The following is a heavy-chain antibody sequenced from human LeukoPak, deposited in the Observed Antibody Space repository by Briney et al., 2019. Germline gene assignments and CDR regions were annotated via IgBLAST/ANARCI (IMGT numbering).Heavy chain of an antibody. Sequence: ASVKVSCKASGGTFSSYAISWVQQAPGQGLEWMGRIIPILGIANYAQKFQGRVTITADKSTSTAYMELSSLRSEDTAVYYCARAPASHYYDSSGYIDYWGQGTLVTVSS. V-gene: IGHV1-69*04. CDR1: GGTFSSYA. D-gene: IGHD3-22*01. J-gene: IGHJ4*02. CDR3: ARAPASHYYDSSGYIDY. CDR2: IIPILGIA.